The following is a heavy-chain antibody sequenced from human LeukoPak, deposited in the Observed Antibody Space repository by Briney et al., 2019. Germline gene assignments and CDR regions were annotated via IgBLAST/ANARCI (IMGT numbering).Heavy chain of an antibody. D-gene: IGHD1-26*01. CDR3: AREGNTGSQEGMDV. V-gene: IGHV3-53*01. J-gene: IGHJ6*02. CDR2: IYSGGST. Sequence: GSLRLSCAASGFTVSCNHMSWVRQAPGKGLGWVSVIYSGGSTYYADSVKGRFTISRDSSKNMLYLQMNSLRAEDTAVYYCAREGNTGSQEGMDVWGQGTTVTVSS. CDR1: GFTVSCNH.